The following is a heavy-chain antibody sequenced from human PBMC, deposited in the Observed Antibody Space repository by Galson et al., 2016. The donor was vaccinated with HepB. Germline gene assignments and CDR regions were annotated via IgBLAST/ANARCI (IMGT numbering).Heavy chain of an antibody. J-gene: IGHJ5*02. CDR3: AKSRHATPIDFIFNR. Sequence: SLRLSCAVSGFTFSSYGMHWVRQAPGKGLEWVAVISDDGSSKYYVPSVKGRFSISRDNSKDMLYLQIDSLRPEDTAVYYCAKSRHATPIDFIFNRWGQGTLVTVSS. CDR2: ISDDGSSK. V-gene: IGHV3-30*18. CDR1: GFTFSSYG. D-gene: IGHD2-21*02.